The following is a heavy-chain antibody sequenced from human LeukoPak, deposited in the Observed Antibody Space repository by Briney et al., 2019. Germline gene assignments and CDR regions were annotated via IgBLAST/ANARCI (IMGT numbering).Heavy chain of an antibody. CDR3: ARAGEVYNSGSYLEY. J-gene: IGHJ4*02. CDR1: GYTFTNNF. CDR2: INPSGDNT. V-gene: IGHV1-46*01. Sequence: GASVKVSCKASGYTFTNNFTHWVRQAPGQGLEWMGIINPSGDNTWYAQKFQGRVTITADESTSTAYMELSSLRSEDTAVYYCARAGEVYNSGSYLEYWGQGTLVTVSS. D-gene: IGHD6-19*01.